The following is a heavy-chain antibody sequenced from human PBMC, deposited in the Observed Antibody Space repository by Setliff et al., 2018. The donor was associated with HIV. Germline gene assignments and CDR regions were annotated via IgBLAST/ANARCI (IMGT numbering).Heavy chain of an antibody. CDR1: GFTFSNYA. J-gene: IGHJ4*02. CDR2: ISYDGSDK. D-gene: IGHD6-13*01. CDR3: ATLSSNWHLDY. Sequence: PGGSLRLSCAASGFTFSNYAMHWVRQAPVKGLEWVAVISYDGSDKYYADSVKGRFTISRDNYKNTVYLQMNSLRAEDTAVYYCATLSSNWHLDYWGQGTLVTVSS. V-gene: IGHV3-30*04.